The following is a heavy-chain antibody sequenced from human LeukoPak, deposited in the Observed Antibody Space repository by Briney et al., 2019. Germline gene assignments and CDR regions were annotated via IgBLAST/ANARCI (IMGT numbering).Heavy chain of an antibody. CDR1: GFTFSTYA. Sequence: GGSLRLSCAASGFTFSTYAMSWVRQAPGKGLEWVSGISGNGGSTFYADSVKGRFTTSRDNSKNTLYLQMNSLRAEDTAVYYCGKDVRDHYDTSGYYPYDYWGQGTLVTVSS. CDR3: GKDVRDHYDTSGYYPYDY. CDR2: ISGNGGST. V-gene: IGHV3-23*01. D-gene: IGHD3-22*01. J-gene: IGHJ4*02.